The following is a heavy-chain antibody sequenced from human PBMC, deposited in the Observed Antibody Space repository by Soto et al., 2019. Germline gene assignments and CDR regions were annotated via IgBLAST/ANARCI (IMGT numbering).Heavy chain of an antibody. CDR1: GYTFTSYG. V-gene: IGHV1-18*01. CDR3: ARSYGGNLNWYFDL. D-gene: IGHD4-17*01. Sequence: QVQLVQSGAEVKKPGASVKVSCKASGYTFTSYGISWVRQAPGQGLEWMGWISAYNGNTNYAQKLQGRVTMTTDTXXSTSDRELRSLRSDDTAVYYCARSYGGNLNWYFDLWGRGTLVTVSS. J-gene: IGHJ2*01. CDR2: ISAYNGNT.